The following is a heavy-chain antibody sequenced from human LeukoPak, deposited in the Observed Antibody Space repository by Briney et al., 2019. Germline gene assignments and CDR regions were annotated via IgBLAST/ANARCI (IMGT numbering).Heavy chain of an antibody. CDR2: INGDATIS. D-gene: IGHD5-12*01. Sequence: GGSLRLSCAASGFTFNRYWMHWVRQAPGKGLVWVAHINGDATISTYTDSVKGRFTITRDNDKSMVYLQMNDLKDDDTAFYYCTRDREYSFDDCGGQGTLVTVSS. CDR3: TRDREYSFDDC. CDR1: GFTFNRYW. J-gene: IGHJ4*02. V-gene: IGHV3-74*03.